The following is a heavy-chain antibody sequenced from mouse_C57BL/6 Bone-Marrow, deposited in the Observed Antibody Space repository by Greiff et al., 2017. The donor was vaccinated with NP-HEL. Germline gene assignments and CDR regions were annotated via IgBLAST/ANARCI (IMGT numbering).Heavy chain of an antibody. V-gene: IGHV1-18*01. Sequence: DVKLQESGPELVKPGASVKIPCKASGYTFTDYNMDWVKQSHGKSLEWIGDINPNNGGTIYNQKFKGKATLTVDKSSSTAYMELRSLTSEDTAVYYCARIYYGYPAWFAYWGQGTLVTVSA. CDR3: ARIYYGYPAWFAY. J-gene: IGHJ3*01. CDR1: GYTFTDYN. D-gene: IGHD2-2*01. CDR2: INPNNGGT.